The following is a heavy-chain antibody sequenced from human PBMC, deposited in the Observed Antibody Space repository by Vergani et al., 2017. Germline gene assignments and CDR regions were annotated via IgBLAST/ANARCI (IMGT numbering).Heavy chain of an antibody. CDR3: VRGPSYCSSTSCYLDY. J-gene: IGHJ4*02. D-gene: IGHD2-2*01. CDR2: IDTKSGDT. CDR1: GYIFTDYY. V-gene: IGHV1-2*02. Sequence: QVQLEQSGAEVKKPGASMKVSCKASGYIFTDYYIHWVRQAPGQGPEWMGWIDTKSGDTSYAQQFQGRVTMTRVPSLRSAYMDLGRLTSDDSAVYYCVRGPSYCSSTSCYLDYWGQGTLVTVSS.